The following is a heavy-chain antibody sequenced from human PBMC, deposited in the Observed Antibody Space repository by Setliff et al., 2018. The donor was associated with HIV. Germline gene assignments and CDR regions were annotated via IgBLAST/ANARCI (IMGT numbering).Heavy chain of an antibody. CDR3: ARDRTYYDAFDI. D-gene: IGHD3-10*01. CDR2: IYQSGTT. CDR1: GASISSPNW. J-gene: IGHJ3*02. Sequence: LSLTCAVSGASISSPNWWTWVRQPPGKGLEWIGEIYQSGTTHYSLSLESRVTISLDKSKNQFSLKLISVTAADTAVYFCARDRTYYDAFDIWGQGKLVTVSS. V-gene: IGHV4-4*01.